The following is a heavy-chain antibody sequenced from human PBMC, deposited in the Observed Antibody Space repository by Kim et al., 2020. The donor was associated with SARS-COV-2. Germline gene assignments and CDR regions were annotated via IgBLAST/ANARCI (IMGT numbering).Heavy chain of an antibody. CDR3: ARSSGWFNY. D-gene: IGHD6-19*01. CDR2: INEGGSGK. Sequence: GGSLRLSCAASGFTFNSFWMSWVRQAPGKGPEWVGNINEGGSGKYYVDSVKGRFAISRDNAKNSLYLQMNSLRVEDTAVYYCARSSGWFNYWGQGTLVT. CDR1: GFTFNSFW. V-gene: IGHV3-7*01. J-gene: IGHJ4*02.